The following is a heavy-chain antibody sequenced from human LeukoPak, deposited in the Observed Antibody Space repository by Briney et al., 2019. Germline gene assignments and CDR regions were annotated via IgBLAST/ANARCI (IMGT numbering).Heavy chain of an antibody. CDR1: GGSISSYY. V-gene: IGHV4-59*01. Sequence: SETLSLTCTVSGGSISSYYWSWIRQPPGKGLEWIGYIYYSGSTNYNPSLKSRVTISVDTSKNQFSLKLSSVTAADTAVYYCATFPIPPRPHFDYWARETLATVSS. CDR3: ATFPIPPRPHFDY. D-gene: IGHD6-6*01. J-gene: IGHJ4*02. CDR2: IYYSGST.